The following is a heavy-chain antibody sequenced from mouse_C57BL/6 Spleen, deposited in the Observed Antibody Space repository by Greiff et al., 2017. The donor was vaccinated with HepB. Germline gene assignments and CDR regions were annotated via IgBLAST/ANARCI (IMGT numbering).Heavy chain of an antibody. CDR2: INPNNGGT. J-gene: IGHJ4*01. CDR1: GYTFTDYN. Sequence: EVQLVESGPELVKPGASVKIPCKASGYTFTDYNMDWVKQSHGKSLEWIGDINPNNGGTIYNQKFKGKATLTVDKSSSTAYMELRSLTSEDTAVYYCARYDYDRGAYAMDYWGQGTSVTVSS. CDR3: ARYDYDRGAYAMDY. V-gene: IGHV1-18*01. D-gene: IGHD2-4*01.